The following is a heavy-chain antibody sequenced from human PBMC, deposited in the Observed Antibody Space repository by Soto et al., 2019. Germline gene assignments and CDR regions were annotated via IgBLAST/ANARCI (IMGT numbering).Heavy chain of an antibody. CDR3: ACCMRALRPADVFEL. V-gene: IGHV1-69*13. D-gene: IGHD2-2*01. Sequence: SVKGSLKASGNTFKQLCISWGRQAPGQGLEWMGGIIPIYGAANSTQKFRDRVSITADESTNTAYMELSSPSSEDTAIYFCACCMRALRPADVFELWGNGTMVTLFS. CDR1: GNTFKQLC. J-gene: IGHJ6*04. CDR2: IIPIYGAA.